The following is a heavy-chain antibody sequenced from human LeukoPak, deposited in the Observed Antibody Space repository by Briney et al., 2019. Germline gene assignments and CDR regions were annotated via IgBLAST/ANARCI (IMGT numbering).Heavy chain of an antibody. CDR2: ISGSGGST. CDR3: ARTSGSYYHFDY. J-gene: IGHJ4*02. Sequence: GRSLRLSCAASGFTFSSYGMSWVRQAPGKGLEWVSAISGSGGSTYYADSVKGRFTISRDNSKNTLYLQMNSLRAEDTAVYYCARTSGSYYHFDYWGQGTLVTVSS. D-gene: IGHD1-26*01. CDR1: GFTFSSYG. V-gene: IGHV3-23*01.